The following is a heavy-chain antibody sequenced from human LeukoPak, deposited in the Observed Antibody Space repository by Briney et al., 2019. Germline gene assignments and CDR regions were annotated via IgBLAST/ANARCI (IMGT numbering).Heavy chain of an antibody. D-gene: IGHD1-26*01. V-gene: IGHV1-18*04. J-gene: IGHJ4*02. CDR2: ISAYNGNT. CDR3: ARDISGSSNFDY. Sequence: GASVKVSCKASGYTFTGYYMHWVRQAPGQGLEWMGWISAYNGNTNYAQKLQGRVTMTTDTSTSTAYMELRSLRSDDTAVYYCARDISGSSNFDYWGQGTLVTVSS. CDR1: GYTFTGYY.